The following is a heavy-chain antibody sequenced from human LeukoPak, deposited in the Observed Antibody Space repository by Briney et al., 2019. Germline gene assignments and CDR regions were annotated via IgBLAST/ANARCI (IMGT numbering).Heavy chain of an antibody. Sequence: GGSLRLSCAATGFTFSSYGMHWVRQAPGKGLEWVAVIWYDGSNKYYADSVKGRFTISRDNSKNTLYLQMNSLRAEDTAVYYCARENSSGWYEDYWGQGTLVTVSS. J-gene: IGHJ4*02. CDR3: ARENSSGWYEDY. CDR1: GFTFSSYG. D-gene: IGHD6-19*01. CDR2: IWYDGSNK. V-gene: IGHV3-33*08.